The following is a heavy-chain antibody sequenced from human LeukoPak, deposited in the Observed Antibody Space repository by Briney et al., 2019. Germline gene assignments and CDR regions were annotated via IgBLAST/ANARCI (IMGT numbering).Heavy chain of an antibody. CDR2: VYPGGRT. CDR1: GGSISTYY. J-gene: IGHJ5*02. Sequence: SETLSLTCTVSGGSISTYYWSWIRQPAGKGLEWIGRVYPGGRTSYNPSLENRVTMSVDTSKKQFSLKLRSVTAADTAVYYCASGGRISAANWFDPWGQGTLVTVSS. V-gene: IGHV4-4*07. CDR3: ASGGRISAANWFDP. D-gene: IGHD6-13*01.